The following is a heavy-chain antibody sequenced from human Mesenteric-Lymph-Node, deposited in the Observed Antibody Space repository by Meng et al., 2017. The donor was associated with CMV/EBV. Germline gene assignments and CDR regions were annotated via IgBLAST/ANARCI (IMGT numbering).Heavy chain of an antibody. CDR3: ARVGGFLEWGNYYYGMDV. V-gene: IGHV4-59*01. Sequence: SETLSLTCTVSGGSISSYYWSWIRQPPGKGLEWIGYIYYSVSTNYNPSLKSRVTISVDTSKNQFSLKLSSVTAADTALYYCARVGGFLEWGNYYYGMDVWGQGTPVTVSS. D-gene: IGHD3-3*01. CDR1: GGSISSYY. CDR2: IYYSVST. J-gene: IGHJ6*02.